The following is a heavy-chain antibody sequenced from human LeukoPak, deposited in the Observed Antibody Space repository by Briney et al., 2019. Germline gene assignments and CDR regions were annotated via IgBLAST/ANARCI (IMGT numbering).Heavy chain of an antibody. D-gene: IGHD2-15*01. J-gene: IGHJ3*02. CDR2: INPNSGGT. CDR3: ARDYYGYCSGGSCFEASDAFDI. V-gene: IGHV1-2*04. CDR1: GYTFTGYY. Sequence: ASVNVSFKASGYTFTGYYMHWVRQAPGQGLEWMGWINPNSGGTNYAQKFQGWVTMTRDTSISTAYMELSRLRSDDTAVYYCARDYYGYCSGGSCFEASDAFDIWGQGTMVTVSS.